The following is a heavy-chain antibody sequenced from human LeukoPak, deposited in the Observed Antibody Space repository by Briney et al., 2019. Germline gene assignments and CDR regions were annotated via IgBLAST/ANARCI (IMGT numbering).Heavy chain of an antibody. Sequence: SETLSLTCTVSGGAISSHYWHWIRQPPGKGLEWIGYIYYNGITNYNSSLKSRVTISIDRSRNQFSLKLTSVAAADTAVYYCARDRGGAAAFDWFDPWGQETLVTVSS. CDR1: GGAISSHY. CDR3: ARDRGGAAAFDWFDP. D-gene: IGHD6-13*01. J-gene: IGHJ5*02. CDR2: IYYNGIT. V-gene: IGHV4-59*11.